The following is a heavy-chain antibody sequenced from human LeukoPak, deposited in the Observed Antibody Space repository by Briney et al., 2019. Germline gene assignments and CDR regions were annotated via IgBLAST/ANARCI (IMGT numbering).Heavy chain of an antibody. CDR1: GYIFTSYA. CDR3: ARGAYILGFCSSTSCSPSLSQASD. D-gene: IGHD2-2*01. J-gene: IGHJ4*02. V-gene: IGHV1-3*01. CDR2: INAGNGNT. Sequence: GASVKVSCKASGYIFTSYAMHWVRQAPGQRLEWMGWINAGNGNTKYSRKFQGRVTITRDKSASTIYMDLSSLRSEDTAVYYCARGAYILGFCSSTSCSPSLSQASDWGQGTLVTVSS.